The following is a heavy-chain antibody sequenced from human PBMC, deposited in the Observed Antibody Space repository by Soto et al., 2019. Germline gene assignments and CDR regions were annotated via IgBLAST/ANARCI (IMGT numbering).Heavy chain of an antibody. J-gene: IGHJ4*01. CDR3: ARAYDFWSGYFAY. V-gene: IGHV4-59*01. CDR2: IYYSGST. CDR1: GGSISSYY. Sequence: SETLSLTCTVSGGSISSYYWSWIRQPPGKGLEWVGYIYYSGSTNYNPSLKTRVTISVDTSKNQFSLKLTSVTAADTAVYYCARAYDFWSGYFAYWGHGTLVTVSS. D-gene: IGHD3-3*01.